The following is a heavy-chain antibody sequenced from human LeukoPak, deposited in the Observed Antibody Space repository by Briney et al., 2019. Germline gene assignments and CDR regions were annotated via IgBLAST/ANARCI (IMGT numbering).Heavy chain of an antibody. CDR2: IYSGGST. Sequence: PGGSLRLSCAASGFTLSSNYMSWVRQAPGKGLEWVSVIYSGGSTYYPDSVKGRFTISRDNSKNTLYLQMNSLRAEDTAVYYCARDRRYCSSTSCYGYYGMDVWGQGTTVTVSS. D-gene: IGHD2-2*01. V-gene: IGHV3-53*01. CDR1: GFTLSSNY. CDR3: ARDRRYCSSTSCYGYYGMDV. J-gene: IGHJ6*02.